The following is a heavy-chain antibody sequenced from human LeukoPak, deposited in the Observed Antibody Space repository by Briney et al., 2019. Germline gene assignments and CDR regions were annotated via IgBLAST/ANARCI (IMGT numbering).Heavy chain of an antibody. CDR2: IYYSGST. CDR1: GRSISGYY. J-gene: IGHJ5*02. V-gene: IGHV4-59*01. CDR3: AREASTYYYDSSGYYPNWFDP. D-gene: IGHD3-22*01. Sequence: SETLSLTCTVSGRSISGYYWSWIRQPPGKGLEWLGHIYYSGSTSYNPSLKSRITISVDPSKNQFSLRLSSVTAADTAVYYCAREASTYYYDSSGYYPNWFDPWGQGTLVTVSS.